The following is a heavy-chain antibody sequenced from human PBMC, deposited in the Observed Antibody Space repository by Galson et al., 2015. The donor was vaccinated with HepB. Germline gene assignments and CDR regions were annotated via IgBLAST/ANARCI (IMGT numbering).Heavy chain of an antibody. D-gene: IGHD1-26*01. CDR3: ARGWAGARDV. CDR1: GFIFSNYD. Sequence: SLRLSCAASGFIFSNYDMHWVRQATGKGLEWVSAIGTAGDTYYPGSVKGRFTISRENAKNSLYLQMNSLRAGDTAVYYCARGWAGARDVWGQGTTVTVSS. J-gene: IGHJ6*02. V-gene: IGHV3-13*04. CDR2: IGTAGDT.